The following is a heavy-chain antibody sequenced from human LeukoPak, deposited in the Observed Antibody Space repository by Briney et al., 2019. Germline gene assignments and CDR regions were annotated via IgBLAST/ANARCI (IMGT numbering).Heavy chain of an antibody. CDR3: ASSRVYSGGEWHNWFDP. J-gene: IGHJ5*02. CDR2: IYYSGNI. V-gene: IGHV4-39*01. CDR1: GGSISSSSYY. Sequence: KPSETLSLTCTVSGGSISSSSYYWGWIRQPPEKGLEWIGSIYYSGNIYYNPSLKSRVTISVDTSKNQFSLKLSSVTAADTAVYYCASSRVYSGGEWHNWFDPWGQGTLVTVSS. D-gene: IGHD3-10*01.